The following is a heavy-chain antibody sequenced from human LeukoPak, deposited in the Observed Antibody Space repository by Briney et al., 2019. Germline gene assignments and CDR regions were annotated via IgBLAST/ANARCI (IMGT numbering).Heavy chain of an antibody. CDR3: ARPDDYGDSGGSGVYSAFAY. CDR1: GVTFSKYI. CDR2: ISTSGSYI. D-gene: IGHD4-17*01. Sequence: GGSLRLSCAASGVTFSKYIRSWVRQAPGKGLEWVSSISTSGSYIYYADAVTTRFTISRNNATNSLYLQMTSLRADDTAIYYCARPDDYGDSGGSGVYSAFAYWGQGTLVTVSS. V-gene: IGHV3-21*01. J-gene: IGHJ4*02.